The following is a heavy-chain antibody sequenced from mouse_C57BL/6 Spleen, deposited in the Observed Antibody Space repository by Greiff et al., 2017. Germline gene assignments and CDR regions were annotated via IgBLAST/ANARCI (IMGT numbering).Heavy chain of an antibody. J-gene: IGHJ2*01. CDR2: IDPANGNT. CDR1: GFNIKNTY. CDR3: ARSRDYGSSYGYFDY. V-gene: IGHV14-3*01. D-gene: IGHD1-1*01. Sequence: VQLKESVAELVRPGASVKLSCTASGFNIKNTYMHWVKQRPEQGLEWIGRIDPANGNTKYAPKFQGKATITADTSSNTAYLQLSSLTSEDTAIYYCARSRDYGSSYGYFDYWGQGTTLTVSS.